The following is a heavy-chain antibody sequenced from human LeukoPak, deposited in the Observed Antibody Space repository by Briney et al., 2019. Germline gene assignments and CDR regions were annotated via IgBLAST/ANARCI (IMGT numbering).Heavy chain of an antibody. CDR2: IRNSTSNM. Sequence: GGSLRLSCAASGFTFSIYSMNWVRQAPGKGLEWVSSIRNSTSNMDYADSVRGRFTISRDNAKNSIYLQMNSLRGEDTAVYYCARGGYTYDIWGQGTLVTVSS. D-gene: IGHD5-18*01. CDR3: ARGGYTYDI. CDR1: GFTFSIYS. V-gene: IGHV3-21*01. J-gene: IGHJ4*02.